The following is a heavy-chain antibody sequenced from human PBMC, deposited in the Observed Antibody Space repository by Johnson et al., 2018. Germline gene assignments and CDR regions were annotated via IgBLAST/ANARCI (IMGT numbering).Heavy chain of an antibody. Sequence: QVQLQESGPGLVKPSETLSLTCTVSGGSISSYYWSWIRQPPGKGLEWIGYIYYSGSTNYNPSLKSPVTISVATSKNQFSLKLSSVTAADTAVYYCARGVAARPYYYYYYMDVWGKGTTVTVSS. CDR2: IYYSGST. CDR3: ARGVAARPYYYYYYMDV. V-gene: IGHV4-59*01. D-gene: IGHD6-6*01. CDR1: GGSISSYY. J-gene: IGHJ6*03.